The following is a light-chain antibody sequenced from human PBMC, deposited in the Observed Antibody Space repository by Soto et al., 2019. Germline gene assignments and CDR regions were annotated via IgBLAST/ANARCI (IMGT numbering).Light chain of an antibody. CDR3: QSYDSSLSGSV. CDR1: SSNIGAVYD. J-gene: IGLJ2*01. V-gene: IGLV1-40*01. CDR2: GNS. Sequence: QSVLTQPPSVSGAPGQRVTISCTGSSSNIGAVYDVHWYQHLPGTVPKLLIYGNSNRPSGVPDRFSGSKSGTSASLAITGLQAEDEADYYCQSYDSSLSGSVFGGGTQLTVL.